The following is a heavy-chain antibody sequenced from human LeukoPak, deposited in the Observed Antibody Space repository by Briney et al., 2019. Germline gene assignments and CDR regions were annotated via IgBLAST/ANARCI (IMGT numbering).Heavy chain of an antibody. Sequence: PGGSLRLSCAASGFTFSSYWMSWVRQAPGKGLEWVANIKQDGSEKYYVDSVKGRFTISRDNAKNSLYLQMNSLRAEDTAVYYCARDGPTAGATPRGPFDYWGQGTLVTVSS. V-gene: IGHV3-7*01. CDR2: IKQDGSEK. CDR1: GFTFSSYW. CDR3: ARDGPTAGATPRGPFDY. J-gene: IGHJ4*02. D-gene: IGHD1-26*01.